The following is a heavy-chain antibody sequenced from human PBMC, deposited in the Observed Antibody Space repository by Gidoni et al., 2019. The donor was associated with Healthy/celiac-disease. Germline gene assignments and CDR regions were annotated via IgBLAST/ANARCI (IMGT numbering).Heavy chain of an antibody. CDR2: IIPIFGTA. CDR3: ARVARRGYIGPNWFDP. Sequence: QVQRVQSGAEVKKPGSSVKVSCKASGGTFSSYAISWVRQAPGQGLEWMGGIIPIFGTANYAQKFQGRVTITADESTSTAYMELSSLRSEDTAVYYCARVARRGYIGPNWFDPWGQGTLVTVSS. CDR1: GGTFSSYA. D-gene: IGHD5-12*01. V-gene: IGHV1-69*01. J-gene: IGHJ5*02.